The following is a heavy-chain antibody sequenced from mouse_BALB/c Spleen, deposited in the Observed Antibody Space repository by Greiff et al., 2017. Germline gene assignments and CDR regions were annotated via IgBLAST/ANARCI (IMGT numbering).Heavy chain of an antibody. Sequence: VQLQQSGAELVRPGASVTLSCKASGYTFTDYEMHWVKQTPVHGLEWIGAIDPETGGTAYNQKFKGKATLTADKSSSTAYMELRSLTSEDSAVYYCTRDHAMDYWGQGTSVTVSS. CDR2: IDPETGGT. V-gene: IGHV1-15*01. CDR3: TRDHAMDY. J-gene: IGHJ4*01. CDR1: GYTFTDYE.